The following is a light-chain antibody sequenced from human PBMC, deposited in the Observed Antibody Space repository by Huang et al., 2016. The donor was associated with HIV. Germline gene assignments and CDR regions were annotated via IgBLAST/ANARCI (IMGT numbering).Light chain of an antibody. V-gene: IGKV1-9*01. CDR1: QGISSY. CDR2: AAS. CDR3: QQLNSYPWVT. Sequence: IQLTQSPSSLSASVGDRVTITCRASQGISSYLAWYQQKPGKAPKLLIYAASTLQRGVPSRVSGSGSGTDFTLTISSLQPEDFATYYCQQLNSYPWVTFGPGTKVDIK. J-gene: IGKJ3*01.